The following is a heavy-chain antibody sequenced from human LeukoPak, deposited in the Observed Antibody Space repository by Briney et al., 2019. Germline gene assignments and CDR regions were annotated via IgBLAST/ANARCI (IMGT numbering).Heavy chain of an antibody. J-gene: IGHJ4*02. Sequence: SQTLSLTCTVSGGSISRGGYYWNWIRQHPREGLEWIGYFYYSRTTSYNPSLKSRATISVDTSNNQFSLKLSSVTAADAAVYYCARDSVATIRGVDYWGQGTLVTVSS. V-gene: IGHV4-31*03. CDR3: ARDSVATIRGVDY. CDR1: GGSISRGGYY. CDR2: FYYSRTT. D-gene: IGHD5-12*01.